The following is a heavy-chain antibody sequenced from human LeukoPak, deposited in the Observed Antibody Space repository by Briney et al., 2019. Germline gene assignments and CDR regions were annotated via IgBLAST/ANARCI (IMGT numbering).Heavy chain of an antibody. CDR3: ARDLGRYVDS. CDR1: GGSFSGYY. CDR2: INHSGST. V-gene: IGHV4-34*01. Sequence: SETLSLTCAVYGGSFSGYYWSWIRQPPAKGSEWIGEINHSGSTNYNPSLKGRVTITVETSKNQFSLKPIPVTAADTAVYSCARDLGRYVDSWGHGTLVTVSS. J-gene: IGHJ5*01. D-gene: IGHD3-10*02.